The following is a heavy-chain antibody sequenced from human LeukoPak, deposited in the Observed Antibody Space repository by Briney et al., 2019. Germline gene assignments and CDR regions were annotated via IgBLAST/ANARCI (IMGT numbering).Heavy chain of an antibody. J-gene: IGHJ4*02. V-gene: IGHV3-21*01. CDR1: GFTFSRYS. D-gene: IGHD6-13*01. CDR3: ASSRGSWPDYFDY. CDR2: ISISSNYK. Sequence: GGSLRLSCAASGFTFSRYSMNWVRQAPGKGLEWVSSISISSNYKYYPDSLKGRFTISRDNAKNSLYLQMNSLRAEDTAVYYCASSRGSWPDYFDYWGQGTLVTVSS.